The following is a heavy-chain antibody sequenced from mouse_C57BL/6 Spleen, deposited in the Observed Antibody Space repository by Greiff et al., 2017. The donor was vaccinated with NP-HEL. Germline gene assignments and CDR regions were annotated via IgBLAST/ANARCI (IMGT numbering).Heavy chain of an antibody. Sequence: EVNVVESGGGLVKPGGSLKLSCAASGFTFSDYGMHWVRQAPEKGLEWVAYISSGSSTIYYADTVKGRFTISRDNAKNTLFLQMTSLRSEDTAMYYCARGGTYYAMDYWGQGTSVTVSS. CDR1: GFTFSDYG. CDR3: ARGGTYYAMDY. CDR2: ISSGSSTI. V-gene: IGHV5-17*01. J-gene: IGHJ4*01. D-gene: IGHD3-3*01.